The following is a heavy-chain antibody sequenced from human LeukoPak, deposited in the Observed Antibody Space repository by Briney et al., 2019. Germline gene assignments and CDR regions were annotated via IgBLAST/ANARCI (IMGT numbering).Heavy chain of an antibody. CDR3: AREKTAYYYDSSGYSEGAFDI. D-gene: IGHD3-22*01. Sequence: SETLCLTCTVSGGSISSGGNYWSWIRQHPGKGLEWIGYIYYSGNTQHNPSLKSRITISIDTSKSQFSLKLSSVTAADTAVYYRAREKTAYYYDSSGYSEGAFDIWGQGTMVTVSS. V-gene: IGHV4-31*03. CDR2: IYYSGNT. CDR1: GGSISSGGNY. J-gene: IGHJ3*02.